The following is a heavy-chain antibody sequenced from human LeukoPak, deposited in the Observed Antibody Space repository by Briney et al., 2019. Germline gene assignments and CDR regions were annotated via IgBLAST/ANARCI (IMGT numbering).Heavy chain of an antibody. D-gene: IGHD3-16*01. CDR3: ARDLTARGSFDY. CDR2: NYPTGDT. V-gene: IGHV4-4*07. Sequence: SETLSLTCSVSGVSVTNYYWSWVRQPAGKRLEWIGRNYPTGDTIYNPSLKSRVTMSVDMSKNHLSLKLTSVTAADAAVYYCARDLTARGSFDYWGRESWSPSPQ. CDR1: GVSVTNYY. J-gene: IGHJ4*02.